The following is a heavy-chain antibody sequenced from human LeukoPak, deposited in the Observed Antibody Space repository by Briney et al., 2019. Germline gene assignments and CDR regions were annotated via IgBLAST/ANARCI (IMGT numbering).Heavy chain of an antibody. CDR2: MSGSGGTT. CDR3: ATPGIAAAGTLGGDY. D-gene: IGHD6-13*01. J-gene: IGHJ4*02. CDR1: GFTFSSHA. Sequence: GGSLRLSCAASGFTFSSHAMSWVRQAPGKGLEWVSGMSGSGGTTNYADSVKGRFTISRDNSKNTLYLQMNSLRAEDTAVYYCATPGIAAAGTLGGDYWGQGTLVTVSS. V-gene: IGHV3-23*01.